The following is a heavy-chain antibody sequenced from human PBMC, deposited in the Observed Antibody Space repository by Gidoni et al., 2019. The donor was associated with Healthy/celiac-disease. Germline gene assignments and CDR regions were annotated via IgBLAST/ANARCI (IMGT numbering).Heavy chain of an antibody. CDR3: TLFDPVY. J-gene: IGHJ4*02. CDR1: GFTFSGPA. V-gene: IGHV3-73*01. CDR2: IRSKANSYAT. Sequence: EVQLVESGGGLVQPGGSLTLYCAASGFTFSGPAIHWVRQASGKGLEWVGRIRSKANSYATAYAASVKGRFTISRDDSKNTAYLQMNSLKTEDTAVYYCTLFDPVYWGQGTLVTVSS.